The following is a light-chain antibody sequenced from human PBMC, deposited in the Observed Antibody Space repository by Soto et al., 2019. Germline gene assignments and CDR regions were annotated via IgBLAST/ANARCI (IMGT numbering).Light chain of an antibody. J-gene: IGKJ1*01. CDR3: MQSMQLPRS. CDR2: EVS. CDR1: QSLLHNYGKTD. Sequence: DIVMTQTPLSLSVTPGQPASISCKSSQSLLHNYGKTDLYWYVQKPGQPPQLLIHEVSNRFSGVPDRFSGSGSGTDFTLKISRVEAEDVGVYYCMQSMQLPRSFGQGTKVEIK. V-gene: IGKV2D-29*01.